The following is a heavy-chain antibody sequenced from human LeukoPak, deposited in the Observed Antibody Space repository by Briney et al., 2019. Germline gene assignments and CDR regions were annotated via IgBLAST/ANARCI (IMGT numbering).Heavy chain of an antibody. CDR3: ARDLTTARFDY. Sequence: GGSLRLSCAASGFTVSSNYMNWVRQAPGKGLEWVSAIYGGGRPYYADSVKGRFTISRDNSRNTLYLQMNSLRAEDTAVYYCARDLTTARFDYWGQGTLVTVSS. J-gene: IGHJ4*02. CDR1: GFTVSSNY. CDR2: IYGGGRP. D-gene: IGHD4-11*01. V-gene: IGHV3-66*01.